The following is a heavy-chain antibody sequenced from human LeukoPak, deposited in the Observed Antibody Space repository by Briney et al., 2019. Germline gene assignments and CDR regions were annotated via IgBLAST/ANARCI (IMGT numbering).Heavy chain of an antibody. CDR3: ARVPYYYDSSNDYSGYFDY. Sequence: SETLSLTCTVSGGSISSSSYYWSWIRQPAGKGLEWIGRMYTSGSTNYNPSLKSRVTMSVDTSNNQFSLKLSSVTAADTAVYYCARVPYYYDSSNDYSGYFDYWGQGTLVTVSS. CDR1: GGSISSSSYY. D-gene: IGHD3-22*01. J-gene: IGHJ4*02. CDR2: MYTSGST. V-gene: IGHV4-61*02.